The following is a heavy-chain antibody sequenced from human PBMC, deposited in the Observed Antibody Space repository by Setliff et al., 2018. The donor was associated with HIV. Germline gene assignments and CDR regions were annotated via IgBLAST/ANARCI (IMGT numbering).Heavy chain of an antibody. Sequence: ASETLSLTCTISGASISSYYWSWIRQPPGKGLEWIGDIHYSGSSKYSPSLKSRVTISFDTSKRQFSLKLRSVTAADTAVYYCARRASSHGPYWYFDLWGRGTLVTVSS. J-gene: IGHJ2*01. CDR1: GASISSYY. V-gene: IGHV4-59*08. CDR2: IHYSGSS. D-gene: IGHD2-2*01. CDR3: ARRASSHGPYWYFDL.